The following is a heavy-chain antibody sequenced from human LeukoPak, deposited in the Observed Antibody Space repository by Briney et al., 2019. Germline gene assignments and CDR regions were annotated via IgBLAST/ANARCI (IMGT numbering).Heavy chain of an antibody. J-gene: IGHJ4*02. D-gene: IGHD6-19*01. CDR1: GFTFSSYA. CDR3: AKGLDGTDDY. CDR2: ISSSSSYI. Sequence: PGGSLRLSYAASGFTFSSYAMSWVRQAPGKGLEWVSSISSSSSYIYYADSVKGRFTISRDNAKNSLYLQMNSLRAEDTAVYYCAKGLDGTDDYWGQGTLVTVSS. V-gene: IGHV3-21*01.